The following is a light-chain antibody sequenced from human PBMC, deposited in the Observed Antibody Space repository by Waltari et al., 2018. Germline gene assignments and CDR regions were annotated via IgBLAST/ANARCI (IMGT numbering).Light chain of an antibody. V-gene: IGKV2-30*02. Sequence: DGVMTQAPLSLPVTLGQPGSISCRYSQSLVHRDGKVYVHWFQQSPGQPPRRLIYKVSTSDSGVADTCSGSRSGTELTLNISRVEAEDVGVSYCRQSTHRPPWAFGRGTRVEI. CDR2: KVS. CDR1: QSLVHRDGKVY. J-gene: IGKJ1*01. CDR3: RQSTHRPPWA.